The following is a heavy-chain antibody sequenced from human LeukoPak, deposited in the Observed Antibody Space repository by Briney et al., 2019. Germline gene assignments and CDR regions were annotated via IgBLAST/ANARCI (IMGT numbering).Heavy chain of an antibody. CDR2: ISHDGSNK. D-gene: IGHD6-19*01. V-gene: IGHV3-30-3*01. J-gene: IGHJ4*02. CDR1: GFTFSDYY. CDR3: ATGGGWLEPLGY. Sequence: GGSLRLSCAASGFTFSDYYMSWVRQAPGKGLEWVAFISHDGSNKYYADSVKGRFTISRDSSKNTLYLQMNSLRAEDTAVYYCATGGGWLEPLGYWGQGTLVTVSS.